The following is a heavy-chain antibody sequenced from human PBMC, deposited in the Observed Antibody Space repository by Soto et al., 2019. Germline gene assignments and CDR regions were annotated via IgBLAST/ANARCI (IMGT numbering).Heavy chain of an antibody. J-gene: IGHJ4*02. V-gene: IGHV4-34*12. Sequence: SETLSLTCAVYGESFSGYYWSWIRQPPGKGLEWIGEIFHGGHTNYSPSLKSRVTISVDTSKNHFSLELTSVTAADTAVYYCARPHYDSNTFYSFFDYWDQGTLVTVSS. CDR2: IFHGGHT. CDR3: ARPHYDSNTFYSFFDY. D-gene: IGHD3-22*01. CDR1: GESFSGYY.